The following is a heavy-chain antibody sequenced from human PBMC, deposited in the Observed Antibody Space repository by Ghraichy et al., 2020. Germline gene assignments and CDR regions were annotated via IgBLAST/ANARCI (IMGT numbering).Heavy chain of an antibody. V-gene: IGHV4-59*03. D-gene: IGHD1-14*01. J-gene: IGHJ6*02. CDR3: ATGTSHSSDFYYFGMDV. Sequence: LSLTCTVSDPSSTNYYWSWIRQPPGKGLEWIGYIYQSGHTNYNPSLQTRVTISLDTSKTQFSLTLTSVTAADTAVYYCATGTSHSSDFYYFGMDVWGQGTTVTVSS. CDR2: IYQSGHT. CDR1: DPSSTNYY.